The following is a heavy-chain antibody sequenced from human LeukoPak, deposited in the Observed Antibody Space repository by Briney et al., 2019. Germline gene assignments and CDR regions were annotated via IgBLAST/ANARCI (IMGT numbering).Heavy chain of an antibody. D-gene: IGHD2-8*02. CDR1: GLTLCRYA. CDR3: ARDGFTGPRTAYREH. Sequence: PGGSLTLSCALSGLTLCRYAKHWVRHTTGGGRVWVSRLATDGSETIYGVCVEGRLNISRHHAENTVYPQTSSLRAEHTGVYYCARDGFTGPRTAYREHWGQRALVTVSS. V-gene: IGHV3-74*01. J-gene: IGHJ4*03. CDR2: LATDGSET.